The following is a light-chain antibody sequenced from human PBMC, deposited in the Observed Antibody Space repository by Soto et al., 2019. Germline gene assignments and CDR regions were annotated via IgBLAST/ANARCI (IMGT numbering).Light chain of an antibody. Sequence: EIVLAQSPGTLSLSPGEGATLSCRASQSVSSSFFAWYQKKPGQAPRLLIYAASNRATDIPDRFSGSGSGTDFTLTISRLEPEDFALYYCQQYGSSPWTFGQGTKVDIK. CDR2: AAS. CDR1: QSVSSSF. V-gene: IGKV3-20*01. CDR3: QQYGSSPWT. J-gene: IGKJ1*01.